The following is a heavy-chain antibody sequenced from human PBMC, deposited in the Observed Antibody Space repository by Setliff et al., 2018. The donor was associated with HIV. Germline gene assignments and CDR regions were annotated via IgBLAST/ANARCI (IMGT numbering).Heavy chain of an antibody. D-gene: IGHD3-22*01. Sequence: SETLSLTCTVSSGSISTYYWSWIRQSPGKGLEWLGYIYYSGSTTYNPSLRSRVTISIDTSKNQFSLKLSSVTAADTAVYYCVRDLVYYYDNSGSFYVAEYFQHWGQGTLVTVSS. CDR2: IYYSGST. CDR3: VRDLVYYYDNSGSFYVAEYFQH. J-gene: IGHJ1*01. V-gene: IGHV4-59*12. CDR1: SGSISTYY.